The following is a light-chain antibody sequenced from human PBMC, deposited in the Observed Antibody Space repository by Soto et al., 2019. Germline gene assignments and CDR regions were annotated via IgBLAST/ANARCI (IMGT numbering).Light chain of an antibody. V-gene: IGLV2-14*01. J-gene: IGLJ1*01. CDR2: EVS. CDR1: STDFGGQNY. Sequence: QAVLTHPASVSGSLVQAITIACTGTSTDFGGQNYVSWYQQHPGRAPKLILYEVSNRPSGISNRFSGSKSGNTASLTISGLQAEDVADYYCSSYVDVVTLEVFGPGTKVTVL. CDR3: SSYVDVVTLEV.